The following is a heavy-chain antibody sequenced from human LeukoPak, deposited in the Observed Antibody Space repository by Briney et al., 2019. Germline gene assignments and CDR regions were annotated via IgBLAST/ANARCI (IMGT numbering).Heavy chain of an antibody. Sequence: SSVQVSCKASGGTFSSYAISWVRQAPGQGLAWMGGIIPIFGTANYAQKFQGRVTITADASTSTAYMELSSLRSEDTAVYYCASGGRAGYSYGEIDYWGQGTLVTVSS. J-gene: IGHJ4*02. V-gene: IGHV1-69*13. CDR2: IIPIFGTA. CDR1: GGTFSSYA. D-gene: IGHD5-18*01. CDR3: ASGGRAGYSYGEIDY.